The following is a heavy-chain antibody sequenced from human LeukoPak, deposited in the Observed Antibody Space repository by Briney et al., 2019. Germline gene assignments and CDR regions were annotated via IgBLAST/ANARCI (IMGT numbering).Heavy chain of an antibody. CDR2: IYSGGST. J-gene: IGHJ4*02. CDR3: ARDLLEWYFDY. Sequence: PGGSLTLSCAASGLTVSSTHMSWVRQTPGKGLEWVSVIYSGGSTYYADSVKGRFTISRDNSKNTLYLQMNSLRAEDTAVYYCARDLLEWYFDYWGQGTLVTVSS. CDR1: GLTVSSTH. D-gene: IGHD3-3*01. V-gene: IGHV3-66*01.